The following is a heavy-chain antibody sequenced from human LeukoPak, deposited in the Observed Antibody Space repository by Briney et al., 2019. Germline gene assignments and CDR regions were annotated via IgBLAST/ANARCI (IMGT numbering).Heavy chain of an antibody. J-gene: IGHJ3*02. CDR2: ISYDGSNK. CDR3: ARDLLPRHYYDRETGQGDAFDI. CDR1: GFTFSSYG. V-gene: IGHV3-30*03. Sequence: GRSLRLSCAASGFTFSSYGMHWVRQAPGKGLEWVAVISYDGSNKYYADSVKGRFTISRDNSKNTLYLQMNSLRAEDTAVYYCARDLLPRHYYDRETGQGDAFDIWGQGTMVTVSS. D-gene: IGHD3-22*01.